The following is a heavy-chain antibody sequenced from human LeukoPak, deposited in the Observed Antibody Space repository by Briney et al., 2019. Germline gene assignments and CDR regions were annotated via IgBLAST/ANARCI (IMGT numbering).Heavy chain of an antibody. CDR3: AKARGRYGSGDWDFDS. Sequence: GGSLRLSCAASGFIFSGYGMHWVRQAPGKGLEWVTFIRFDASDKYYADSVRGRFTISRDNAENTLYLQMNTLRAEDTAVYYCAKARGRYGSGDWDFDSWGQGALVTVSS. J-gene: IGHJ4*02. CDR1: GFIFSGYG. CDR2: IRFDASDK. V-gene: IGHV3-30*02. D-gene: IGHD3-10*01.